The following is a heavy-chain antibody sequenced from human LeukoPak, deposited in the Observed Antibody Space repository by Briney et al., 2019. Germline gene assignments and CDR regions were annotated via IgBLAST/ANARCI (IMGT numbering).Heavy chain of an antibody. J-gene: IGHJ4*02. CDR1: GFTFTNAW. V-gene: IGHV3-7*03. CDR3: ATPLDYFDSSGHHPGGD. D-gene: IGHD3-22*01. CDR2: IRPDGHKA. Sequence: PGGSLRLSCAASGFTFTNAWMNWVRQAPGKGLEWVANIRPDGHKANYVDSVKGRFTISRDNAKSSLYLQMNSLRAEATAVYYCATPLDYFDSSGHHPGGDWGQGTLVTVSS.